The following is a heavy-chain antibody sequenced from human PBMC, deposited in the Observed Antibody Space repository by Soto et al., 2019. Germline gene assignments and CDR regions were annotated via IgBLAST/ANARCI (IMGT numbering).Heavy chain of an antibody. J-gene: IGHJ4*02. D-gene: IGHD7-27*01. CDR2: IYYSGST. CDR3: ARRWGRTFDY. Sequence: SETLSLTCTVSGGSISSYYWSWIRQPPGRGLEWIGYIYYSGSTNYNPSLKSRVTISVDTSKNQFSLKLSSVTAADTAVYYCARRWGRTFDYWGQGTLVTVSS. V-gene: IGHV4-59*08. CDR1: GGSISSYY.